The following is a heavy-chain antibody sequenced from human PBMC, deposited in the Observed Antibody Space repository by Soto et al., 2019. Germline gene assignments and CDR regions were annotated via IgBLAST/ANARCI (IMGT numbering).Heavy chain of an antibody. Sequence: QGQLVESGGGVVQPGRSLRLSCAASGLTFTTYAMHWVRQAPGKGLEWVTVISHDGSKIYYADSVKGRFTISRDNFKDYMYLEMNRLGIEDTGFFYWVRGGPPPLIRIVGARWGQGTLVTVST. CDR3: VRGGPPPLIRIVGAR. D-gene: IGHD1-26*01. CDR2: ISHDGSKI. CDR1: GLTFTTYA. J-gene: IGHJ1*01. V-gene: IGHV3-30*04.